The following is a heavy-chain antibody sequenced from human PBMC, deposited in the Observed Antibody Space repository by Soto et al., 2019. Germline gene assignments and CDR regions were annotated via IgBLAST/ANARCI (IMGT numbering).Heavy chain of an antibody. CDR3: AKRGGYAISFYDS. CDR2: LSGDGSRA. D-gene: IGHD3-16*01. V-gene: IGHV3-23*01. CDR1: VFNFGGYA. Sequence: GSLRLSCAGTVFNFGGYAMSWVRQAPGKGLEWVSTLSGDGSRAYYADSVRGRFTVSRDNSKSTLYLRMNSLRADDTAIYYCAKRGGYAISFYDSWGQGTLVTVSS. J-gene: IGHJ4*02.